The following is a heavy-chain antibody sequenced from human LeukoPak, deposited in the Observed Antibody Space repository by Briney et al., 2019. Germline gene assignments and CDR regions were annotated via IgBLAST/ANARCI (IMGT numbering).Heavy chain of an antibody. Sequence: GGSLRLSCAASGFTFGSYGMSWVRQAPGKGLEWVSFITPNADRTSYADSVESRFTISRDNPRNTLYMQMNSLRDEDTAIYYCAIMHGYYDGSGYWVQWGQGTLVTVSS. CDR3: AIMHGYYDGSGYWVQ. CDR2: ITPNADRT. J-gene: IGHJ1*01. V-gene: IGHV3-23*01. D-gene: IGHD3-22*01. CDR1: GFTFGSYG.